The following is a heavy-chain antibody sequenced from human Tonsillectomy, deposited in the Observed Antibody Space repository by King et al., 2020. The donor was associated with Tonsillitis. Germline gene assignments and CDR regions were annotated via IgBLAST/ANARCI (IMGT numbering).Heavy chain of an antibody. J-gene: IGHJ4*02. Sequence: VQLVESGGGVVQPGRSLRLFCAASGFTFSDYALHWVRQAPGTGLEWVAAIRNDGTNTYYADFVRGRFTISRDDSKSTLYLQMNSLRADDTALYYCVRGSWGTKLRLGYDCWGQGTLVTVSA. CDR1: GFTFSDYA. CDR2: IRNDGTNT. V-gene: IGHV3-30-3*01. CDR3: VRGSWGTKLRLGYDC. D-gene: IGHD4-23*01.